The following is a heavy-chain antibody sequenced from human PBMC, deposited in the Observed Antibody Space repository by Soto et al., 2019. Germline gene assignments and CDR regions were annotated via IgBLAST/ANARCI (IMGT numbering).Heavy chain of an antibody. CDR2: IETDGSSA. CDR3: XRDVPHNWFXX. CDR1: GFTFSSHW. J-gene: IGHJ5*02. Sequence: GGSLRLSCAASGFTFSSHWMHWVRQAPGKGLVWVARIETDGSSAVYADTVNGRFTISRDNAKNTLYLQIKSLRVEDTALYYCXRDVPHNWFXXWGXXT. V-gene: IGHV3-74*03.